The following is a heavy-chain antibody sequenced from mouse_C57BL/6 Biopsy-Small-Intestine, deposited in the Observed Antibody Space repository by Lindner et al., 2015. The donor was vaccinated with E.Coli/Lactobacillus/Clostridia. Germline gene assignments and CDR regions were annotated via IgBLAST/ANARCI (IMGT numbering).Heavy chain of an antibody. V-gene: IGHV1-54*01. Sequence: VQLQESGAELVRPGTSVKVSCKASGYAFTNFLIEWVKQRPGQGLEWIGVINPGSGGTNYNEKFKGKATLTADKSSSTAYMQLSSLTSEDSAVYYCARDLYYFDYWGQGTTLTVSS. CDR2: INPGSGGT. CDR1: GYAFTNFL. CDR3: ARDLYYFDY. J-gene: IGHJ2*01.